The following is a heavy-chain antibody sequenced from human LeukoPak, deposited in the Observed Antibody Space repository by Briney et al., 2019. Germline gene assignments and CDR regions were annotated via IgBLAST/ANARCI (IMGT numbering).Heavy chain of an antibody. J-gene: IGHJ4*02. D-gene: IGHD1-26*01. CDR1: GGSISSYY. CDR2: IYYSGGT. V-gene: IGHV4-59*08. Sequence: PSETLSLTCTVSGGSISSYYWSWIRQPPGKGLEWSGHIYYSGGTNYNPSLKSRVTISVDTSKNQFSLKLSSVTAADTAVYYCARLGFSNSGSYLAPSDYWGQGTLVTVSS. CDR3: ARLGFSNSGSYLAPSDY.